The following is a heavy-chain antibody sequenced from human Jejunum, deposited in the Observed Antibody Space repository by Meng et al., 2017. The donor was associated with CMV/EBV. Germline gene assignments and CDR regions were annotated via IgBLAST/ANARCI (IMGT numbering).Heavy chain of an antibody. CDR3: ASPYNSTSAEYFRQ. Sequence: SWFSVRRTYMTWVRQVQGKGLEWVSILYSGGFTYYADSVKGRFTISRDNSKNTVFLQMNSLRAEDTAIYYCASPYNSTSAEYFRQWGQGTLVTVSS. CDR2: LYSGGFT. J-gene: IGHJ1*01. D-gene: IGHD2/OR15-2a*01. V-gene: IGHV3-53*01. CDR1: WFSVRRTY.